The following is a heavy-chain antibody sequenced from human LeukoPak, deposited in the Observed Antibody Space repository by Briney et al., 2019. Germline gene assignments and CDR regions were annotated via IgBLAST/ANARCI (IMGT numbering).Heavy chain of an antibody. CDR3: AREQWWRLDY. D-gene: IGHD2-21*02. Sequence: AGGSLRLSCVASGFTFTAFYMSWVRQAPGKGGGWVAQINQDGTGQFYVDSVRGRFTISRDNAKTSVHLQMDSLSAEDTGVYYCAREQWWRLDYWGQGTLVTVSS. J-gene: IGHJ4*02. CDR2: INQDGTGQ. V-gene: IGHV3-7*01. CDR1: GFTFTAFY.